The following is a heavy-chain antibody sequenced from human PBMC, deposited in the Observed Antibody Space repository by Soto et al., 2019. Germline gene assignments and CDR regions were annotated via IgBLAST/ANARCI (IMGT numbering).Heavy chain of an antibody. CDR1: GFTFDYYW. D-gene: IGHD3-10*01. V-gene: IGHV3-74*01. J-gene: IGHJ3*01. CDR3: ARGDRGGFDL. CDR2: VHSGGTTT. Sequence: PGGSLRLSCAASGFTFDYYWMHWVRQAPGKGLVWVSRVHSGGTTTTYADSVKGRFTISRDNARNTVSLQMSSLGAEDTAIYYCARGDRGGFDLWGHGTMVTVSS.